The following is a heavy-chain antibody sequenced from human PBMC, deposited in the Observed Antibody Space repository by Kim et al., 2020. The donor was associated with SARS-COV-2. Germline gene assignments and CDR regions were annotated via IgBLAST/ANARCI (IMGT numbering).Heavy chain of an antibody. V-gene: IGHV3-30*18. J-gene: IGHJ4*02. Sequence: GGSLRLSCAASGFTFSSYGMHWVRQAPGKGLEWVAVISYDGSNKYYADSVKGRFTISRDNSKNTLYLQMNSLRAEDTAVYYCAKGKESAAAGTVDYWGQGTLVTVSS. CDR3: AKGKESAAAGTVDY. CDR1: GFTFSSYG. D-gene: IGHD6-13*01. CDR2: ISYDGSNK.